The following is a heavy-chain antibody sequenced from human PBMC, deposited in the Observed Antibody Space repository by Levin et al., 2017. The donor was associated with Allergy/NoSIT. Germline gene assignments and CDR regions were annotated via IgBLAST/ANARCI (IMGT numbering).Heavy chain of an antibody. J-gene: IGHJ5*01. D-gene: IGHD3-3*01. CDR3: ARGRPIFGVVIRRGWWFDS. CDR2: INHSGST. V-gene: IGHV4-34*01. CDR1: GGSFSGSY. Sequence: SQTLSLTCAVYGGSFSGSYWSWIRQPPGKGLEWIGEINHSGSTNYNPSLKSRVTISVDTSKNQFSLKLSSVTAADTAVYYCARGRPIFGVVIRRGWWFDSWGQGTLVTVSS.